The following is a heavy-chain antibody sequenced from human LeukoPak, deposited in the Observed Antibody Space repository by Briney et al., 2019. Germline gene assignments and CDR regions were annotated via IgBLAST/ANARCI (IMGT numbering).Heavy chain of an antibody. CDR2: ISSSSSYI. CDR1: GFTFSSYS. V-gene: IGHV3-21*01. Sequence: GGSLRLSCAASGFTFSSYSMNWVRQAPGKGLEWVSSISSSSSYIYYADSVKGRFTISRDNAKNSLYLQMNSLRAEDTALYYCASLHLSGSYYEADAFDIWGQGTMVTVSS. J-gene: IGHJ3*02. D-gene: IGHD1-26*01. CDR3: ASLHLSGSYYEADAFDI.